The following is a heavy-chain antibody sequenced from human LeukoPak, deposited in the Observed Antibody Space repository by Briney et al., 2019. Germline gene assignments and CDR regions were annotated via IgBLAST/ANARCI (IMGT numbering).Heavy chain of an antibody. CDR2: ISGSGGST. CDR1: GFTFSSYA. CDR3: AKTLRARDGYNRLKYYFDY. J-gene: IGHJ4*02. Sequence: GGSLRLSCAASGFTFSSYAMSWVRQAPGKGLEWVLAISGSGGSTYYADSVKGRFTISRDNSKNTLYLQMNSLRAEDTAVYYCAKTLRARDGYNRLKYYFDYWGQGTLVTVSS. V-gene: IGHV3-23*01. D-gene: IGHD5-24*01.